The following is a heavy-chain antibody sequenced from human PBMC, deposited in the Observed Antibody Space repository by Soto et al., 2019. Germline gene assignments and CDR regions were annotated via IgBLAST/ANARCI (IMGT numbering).Heavy chain of an antibody. CDR1: GGSISSYY. CDR2: ISHSGST. Sequence: PSETLSLTCTVSGGSISSYYWSWIRRPPGKGLEWIGHISHSGSTNYNPSLKSRVTISVDTSKRQFSLELSSVTAADTAVYYCAREARGVISGMDVWGQGTTVTVSS. V-gene: IGHV4-59*01. D-gene: IGHD3-10*01. CDR3: AREARGVISGMDV. J-gene: IGHJ6*02.